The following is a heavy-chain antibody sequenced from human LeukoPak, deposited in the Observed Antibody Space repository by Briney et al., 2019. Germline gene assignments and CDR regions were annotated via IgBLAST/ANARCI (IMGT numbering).Heavy chain of an antibody. D-gene: IGHD1-26*01. CDR1: GGTFSRYA. CDR2: FDPEDGET. V-gene: IGHV1-24*01. CDR3: ATALDSGTLDY. Sequence: ASVKVSCKASGGTFSRYAISWVRQAPGQGLEWMGGFDPEDGETIYAQKFQGRVTMTEDTSTDTAYMELSSLRSEDTAVYYCATALDSGTLDYWGQGTLVTVSS. J-gene: IGHJ4*02.